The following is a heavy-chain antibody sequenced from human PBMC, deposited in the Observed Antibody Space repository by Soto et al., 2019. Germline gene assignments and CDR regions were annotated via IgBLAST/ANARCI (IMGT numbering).Heavy chain of an antibody. CDR2: IYPDESDT. J-gene: IGHJ4*02. CDR3: ARHYGSGSFDY. CDR1: GYTFNYYW. Sequence: GESLKISCKGSGYTFNYYWIGWVRQMPGEGLEWMGIIYPDESDTRYSPSFQGQVTISADKSISTAYLQWSSLKASDTAMYYCARHYGSGSFDYWGQGTLVTVSS. D-gene: IGHD3-10*01. V-gene: IGHV5-51*01.